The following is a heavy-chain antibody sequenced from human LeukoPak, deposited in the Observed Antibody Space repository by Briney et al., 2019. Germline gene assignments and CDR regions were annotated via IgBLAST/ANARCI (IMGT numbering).Heavy chain of an antibody. V-gene: IGHV3-23*01. D-gene: IGHD2-2*01. CDR3: ARIGHDLYQTFDS. CDR1: GFTFSTCA. J-gene: IGHJ5*01. Sequence: GGSLRLSCAASGFTFSTCAMIWVRQAPGKGLEWVSVISGSGYTTFYADSVEGRFTISRDNSKNTLYLQMNSLRAEDTALYYCARIGHDLYQTFDSWGHGTLITVSS. CDR2: ISGSGYTT.